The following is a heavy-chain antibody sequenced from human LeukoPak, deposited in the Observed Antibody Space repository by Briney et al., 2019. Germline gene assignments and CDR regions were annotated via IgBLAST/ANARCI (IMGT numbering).Heavy chain of an antibody. V-gene: IGHV3-23*01. CDR1: GFTFSSYD. D-gene: IGHD4-11*01. CDR3: AKVPQHNYGYVGY. CDR2: ISGSGDST. J-gene: IGHJ4*02. Sequence: GGSLRLSCAASGFTFSSYDMSWVRQAPGKGLEWVSVISGSGDSTYYADSVKGRFTISRDNSKNTLYLQLNSLRAEDKAVYYCAKVPQHNYGYVGYWGQGTLVTV.